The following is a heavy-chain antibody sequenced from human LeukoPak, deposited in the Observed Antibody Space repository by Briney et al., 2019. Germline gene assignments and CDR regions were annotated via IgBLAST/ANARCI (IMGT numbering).Heavy chain of an antibody. CDR1: GGSISNYY. D-gene: IGHD2-2*01. CDR2: IYTSGST. V-gene: IGHV4-4*07. Sequence: PSETLSLTCTVSGGSISNYYWSWIRQPAGKGLEWIGRIYTSGSTNYNPSLNSRVTISVDKSKNQFSLKLSSVTAADTAVYCCARMEYCSSTSCPDAFDIWGQGTMVTVSS. CDR3: ARMEYCSSTSCPDAFDI. J-gene: IGHJ3*02.